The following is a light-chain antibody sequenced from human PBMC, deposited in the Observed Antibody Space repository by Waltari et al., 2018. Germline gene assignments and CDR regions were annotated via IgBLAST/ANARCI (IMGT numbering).Light chain of an antibody. Sequence: DIQMTQSPSTLSASVGDRVTISCRASQSVGTWLAWYQQKPGKAPKLLIYMASSLESGVPSRFSGSGSGTEFTLTINSLQSDDFATYSCQQYSSFSTFGQGTKVDI. CDR1: QSVGTW. CDR3: QQYSSFST. V-gene: IGKV1-5*03. J-gene: IGKJ2*01. CDR2: MAS.